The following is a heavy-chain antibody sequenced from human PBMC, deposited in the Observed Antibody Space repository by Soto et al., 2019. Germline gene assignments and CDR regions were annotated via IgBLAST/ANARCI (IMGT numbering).Heavy chain of an antibody. J-gene: IGHJ6*02. CDR1: GCTFSSYA. D-gene: IGHD2-2*01. CDR3: ARGTVPRRDYYYYYGMDV. Sequence: SVKVSCKASGCTFSSYAISWVRQAPGQGLEWMGGIIPIFGTANYAQKFQGRVTITADESTSTAYMELSSLRSEDTAVYYCARGTVPRRDYYYYYGMDVWGQGTTVTVSS. CDR2: IIPIFGTA. V-gene: IGHV1-69*13.